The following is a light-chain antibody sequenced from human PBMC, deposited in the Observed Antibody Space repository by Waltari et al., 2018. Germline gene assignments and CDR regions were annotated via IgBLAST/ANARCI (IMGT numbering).Light chain of an antibody. CDR3: YSSDSSGLRV. CDR2: EDT. V-gene: IGLV3-10*01. CDR1: ELPSKY. J-gene: IGLJ1*01. Sequence: SYELTQPPSVSVSPGQTARITCPGHELPSKYAYWFQHKSGQAPRQVIFEDTKRPSGIPERFSGSSSGTVATLTITGAQVDDEADYYCYSSDSSGLRVFGGGTTVVVL.